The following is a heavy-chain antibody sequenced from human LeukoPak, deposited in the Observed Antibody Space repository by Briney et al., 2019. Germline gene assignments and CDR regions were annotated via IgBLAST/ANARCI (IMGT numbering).Heavy chain of an antibody. V-gene: IGHV5-51*01. Sequence: GESLKISCEGSGYSFTSYWIGWVRQMPGKGLEWMGIIYPGDSDTRYSPSFQGQVTISADKSISTAYLQWSSLQASDTAMYYCARGQQLVRSWFDPWGQGTLVTVSS. CDR1: GYSFTSYW. CDR3: ARGQQLVRSWFDP. D-gene: IGHD6-13*01. CDR2: IYPGDSDT. J-gene: IGHJ5*02.